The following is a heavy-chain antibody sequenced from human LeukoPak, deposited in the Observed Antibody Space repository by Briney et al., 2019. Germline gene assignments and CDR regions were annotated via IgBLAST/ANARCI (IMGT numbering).Heavy chain of an antibody. CDR3: ARGRSGRDWFDP. Sequence: KPSETLSLTCAVSGGSIGSYYWSWIRQPPGKGLEWIGYIHDSGSTKYNPSLKSRVTMSVDTSRDHLSLKLTSVTAADTAVYYCARGRSGRDWFDPWGQGTLVTVSS. CDR2: IHDSGST. D-gene: IGHD3-10*01. CDR1: GGSIGSYY. V-gene: IGHV4-59*01. J-gene: IGHJ5*02.